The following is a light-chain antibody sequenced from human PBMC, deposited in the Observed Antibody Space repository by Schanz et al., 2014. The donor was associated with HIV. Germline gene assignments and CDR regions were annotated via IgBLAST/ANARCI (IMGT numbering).Light chain of an antibody. CDR2: ANM. CDR1: TSSIKTNT. Sequence: QSVLTQPPSASGTPGQRVTISCSGSTSSIKTNTVNWFQQLPGTAPKLLMYANMERPSGVPDRFSGSQSGTSASLAISGLQSEDESDFFCATWDDSLDGWVFGGGTKLTVL. V-gene: IGLV1-44*01. J-gene: IGLJ3*02. CDR3: ATWDDSLDGWV.